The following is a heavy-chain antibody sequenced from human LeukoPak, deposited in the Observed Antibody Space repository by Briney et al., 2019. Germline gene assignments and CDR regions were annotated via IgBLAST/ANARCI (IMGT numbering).Heavy chain of an antibody. J-gene: IGHJ4*02. CDR3: ARHGLLWFGEFAYYFDY. CDR1: GGSISSSSYY. Sequence: SETLSLTCTVSGGSISSSSYYWGWIRQPPGKGLEWIGEINHSGSTNYNPSLKSRVTISVDTSKNQFSLKLSSVTAADTAVYYCARHGLLWFGEFAYYFDYWGQGTLVTVSS. D-gene: IGHD3-10*01. V-gene: IGHV4-39*01. CDR2: INHSGST.